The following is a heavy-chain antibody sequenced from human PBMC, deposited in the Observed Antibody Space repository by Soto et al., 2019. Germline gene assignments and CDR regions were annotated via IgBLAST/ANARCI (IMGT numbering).Heavy chain of an antibody. CDR1: GFTFSRYS. D-gene: IGHD1-1*01. Sequence: PGGSLRLSCAASGFTFSRYSLNWFRQARGKVLEWVSSISSSSSYIYYADSVQGRFTISRDNAKNSLYLQMNSVRAEHTAVYYCARDYKVSTINDHYFDYWGQGSLVTVSA. CDR3: ARDYKVSTINDHYFDY. V-gene: IGHV3-21*04. CDR2: ISSSSSYI. J-gene: IGHJ4*02.